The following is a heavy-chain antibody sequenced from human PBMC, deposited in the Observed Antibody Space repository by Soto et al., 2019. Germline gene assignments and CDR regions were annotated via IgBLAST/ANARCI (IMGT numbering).Heavy chain of an antibody. CDR2: IKSKTDGGTT. D-gene: IGHD6-13*01. Sequence: EVQLVESGGGLVKPGGSLRLSCAASGFTFSNAWMNWVRQAPGKGLEWVGRIKSKTDGGTTDYAAPVKGRFTISRDDSKNTPYLQMHSLKTEDTAVYYCTTVERAAGIGGYYYGMDVWGQGTTVTVSS. V-gene: IGHV3-15*07. CDR1: GFTFSNAW. J-gene: IGHJ6*02. CDR3: TTVERAAGIGGYYYGMDV.